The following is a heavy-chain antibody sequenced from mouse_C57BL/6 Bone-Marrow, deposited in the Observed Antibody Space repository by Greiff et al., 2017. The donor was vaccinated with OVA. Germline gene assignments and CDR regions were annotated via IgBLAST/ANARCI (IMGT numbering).Heavy chain of an antibody. J-gene: IGHJ4*01. D-gene: IGHD1-1*01. CDR1: GYTFTTYP. V-gene: IGHV1-47*01. CDR2: FHPYNDDT. Sequence: VKLVESGAELVKPGASVKMSCKASGYTFTTYPIEWMKQNHGKSLEWIGNFHPYNDDTKYNEKFKGKATLTVEKSSSPVYLELSRLTSDDSAVYYCARGNYYASRGMDYWGQGTSVTVSS. CDR3: ARGNYYASRGMDY.